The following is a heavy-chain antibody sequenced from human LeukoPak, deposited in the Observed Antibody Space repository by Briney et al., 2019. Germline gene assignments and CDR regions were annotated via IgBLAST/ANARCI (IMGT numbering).Heavy chain of an antibody. V-gene: IGHV3-23*01. CDR1: GYSISSGYY. J-gene: IGHJ4*02. Sequence: PSETLSLTCTVSGYSISSGYYWGWIRQPPGKGLEWVSAISGSGGSTYYADSVKGRFTISRDNSKNTLYLQMNSLRAEDTAVYYCAKEPYDFWSGLGGPFSPGFDYWGQGTLVTVSS. CDR3: AKEPYDFWSGLGGPFSPGFDY. CDR2: ISGSGGST. D-gene: IGHD3-3*01.